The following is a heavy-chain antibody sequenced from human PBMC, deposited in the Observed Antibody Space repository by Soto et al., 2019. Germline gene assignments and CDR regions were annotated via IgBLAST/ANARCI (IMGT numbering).Heavy chain of an antibody. CDR3: ASGGSSGWYFQH. CDR1: GYTFTIYY. J-gene: IGHJ1*01. Sequence: ASVKVSCKASGYTFTIYYMHCVLQAPGQGLEWMGIINPSGGSTSYAQKFQGRVTMTRDTSTSTVYMELSSLRSGDTAVYYCASGGSSGWYFQHWGQGTLVTVSS. CDR2: INPSGGST. D-gene: IGHD6-19*01. V-gene: IGHV1-46*01.